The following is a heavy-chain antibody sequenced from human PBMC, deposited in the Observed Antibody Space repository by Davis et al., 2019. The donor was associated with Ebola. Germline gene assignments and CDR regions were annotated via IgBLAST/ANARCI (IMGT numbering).Heavy chain of an antibody. V-gene: IGHV4-39*01. Sequence: MPSETLSLTCTVSGGSMTSRGDFWAWLRQPPGENLEYIGSIYSTGSAYYNPSLKSPVTMFVDTSNNQVPLRLTSVTAADTAVYYCARRYIDPAKEDWFDPWGQGTLITVSS. CDR3: ARRYIDPAKEDWFDP. J-gene: IGHJ5*02. D-gene: IGHD3-9*01. CDR2: IYSTGSA. CDR1: GGSMTSRGDF.